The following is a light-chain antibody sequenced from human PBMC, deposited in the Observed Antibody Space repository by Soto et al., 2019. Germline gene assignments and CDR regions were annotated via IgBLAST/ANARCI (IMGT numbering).Light chain of an antibody. CDR1: NNDVGGYKL. CDR2: EGS. CDR3: WSYAGNTLFV. V-gene: IGLV2-23*03. J-gene: IGLJ2*01. Sequence: QSALTQPASVSGSPGQSITISCTGTNNDVGGYKLVSWYQQHPGKVPKVVIYEGSKRASGVSNRVSGSKSVNTGSFTISGLQAEDEAYYYCWSYAGNTLFVFGGGTKLTVL.